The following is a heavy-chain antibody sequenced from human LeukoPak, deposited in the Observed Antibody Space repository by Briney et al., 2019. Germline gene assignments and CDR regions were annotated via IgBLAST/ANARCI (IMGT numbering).Heavy chain of an antibody. CDR1: GGSFSGYY. D-gene: IGHD3-10*01. Sequence: KPSETLSLTCAVYGGSFSGYYWSWIRQPPGKGLEWIGEINHSGSTNYNPSLKSRVTISVDTSKNQFSLKLSSVTAADTAVYYCARGRGRFRGAFDIWGQGTMVTVSS. J-gene: IGHJ3*02. V-gene: IGHV4-34*01. CDR2: INHSGST. CDR3: ARGRGRFRGAFDI.